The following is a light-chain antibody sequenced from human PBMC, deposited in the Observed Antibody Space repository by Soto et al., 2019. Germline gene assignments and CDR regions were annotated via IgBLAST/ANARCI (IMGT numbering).Light chain of an antibody. CDR2: GAS. CDR1: QSVSSSY. J-gene: IGKJ1*01. CDR3: QPYGSTLSWT. V-gene: IGKV3-20*01. Sequence: EVVFKQSPGTLSLSTGERATLSCRASQSVSSSYLAWYQQKPGQAPRLLIYGASSRATGIPDRFSGSGSGTDFTLTISRLEPEDFAVYYCQPYGSTLSWTFGQVTMAAI.